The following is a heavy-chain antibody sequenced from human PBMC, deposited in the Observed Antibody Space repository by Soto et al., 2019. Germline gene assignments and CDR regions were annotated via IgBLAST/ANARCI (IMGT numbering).Heavy chain of an antibody. Sequence: GGSLRLSCAASGFTVSSNYMSWVRQAPGKGLEWVSVIYSGGSTYYADSVKGRFTISRDNSKNTLYLQMNSLRAEDTAVYYCARSSGYYYASFDYWGQGTLVTVSS. CDR3: ARSSGYYYASFDY. D-gene: IGHD3-22*01. J-gene: IGHJ4*02. CDR2: IYSGGST. CDR1: GFTVSSNY. V-gene: IGHV3-53*01.